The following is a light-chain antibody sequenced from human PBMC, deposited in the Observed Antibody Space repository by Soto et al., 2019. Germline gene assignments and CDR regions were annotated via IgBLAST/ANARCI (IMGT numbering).Light chain of an antibody. CDR3: STYTSSFYV. V-gene: IGLV2-14*01. CDR2: DVS. J-gene: IGLJ1*01. Sequence: QSVLTQPASVSGSPGQWITISCTGTSTDVGGYNYVSWYQQHPGKALKLMIYDVSNRPSGVSNRFSGSKSGNTASLAISGLQAEDEADYYCSTYTSSFYVFGTGTKLTVL. CDR1: STDVGGYNY.